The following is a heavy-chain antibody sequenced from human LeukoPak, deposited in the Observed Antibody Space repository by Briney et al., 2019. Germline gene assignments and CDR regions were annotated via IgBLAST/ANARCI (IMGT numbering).Heavy chain of an antibody. Sequence: GGSLRLSCAASGFTFSSYGMHWVRQAPGKGLEWVAVIWYDGSNKYYADSVKGRFTISRDNSKNTLYLQMNSLRAEDTAVYYCARGQSDDYSIWYYFDYWGQGTLVTVSS. CDR3: ARGQSDDYSIWYYFDY. J-gene: IGHJ4*02. V-gene: IGHV3-33*01. D-gene: IGHD4-11*01. CDR1: GFTFSSYG. CDR2: IWYDGSNK.